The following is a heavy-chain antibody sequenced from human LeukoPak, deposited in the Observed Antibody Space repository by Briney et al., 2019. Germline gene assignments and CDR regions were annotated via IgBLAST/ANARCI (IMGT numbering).Heavy chain of an antibody. V-gene: IGHV3-48*01. J-gene: IGHJ4*02. CDR3: ARDRANSGYYDY. D-gene: IGHD3-22*01. CDR2: IICSITPT. Sequence: GGSVRLSCAASGFSFSDYNMIWVRQAPGKGLEWISYIICSITPTYYADSVKGRFTISRDNAKNTLFLQMNSLTADDTAVYYCARDRANSGYYDYWGQGTLVTVS. CDR1: GFSFSDYN.